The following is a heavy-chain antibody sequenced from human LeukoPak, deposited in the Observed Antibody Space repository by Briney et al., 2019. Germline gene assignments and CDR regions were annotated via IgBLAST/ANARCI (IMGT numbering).Heavy chain of an antibody. J-gene: IGHJ4*02. CDR2: VYSSGTT. CDR1: GGSISSSSYY. V-gene: IGHV4-61*05. Sequence: PSETLSLTCTVSGGSISSSSYYWGWIRQPPGKGLEWVGYVYSSGTTTYNPSLNSRVTISLDTSRNHLSLKLSSVTAADTAVYYCARLLDPPFYDTSGHHFDSWGQGTLVTVSS. CDR3: ARLLDPPFYDTSGHHFDS. D-gene: IGHD3-22*01.